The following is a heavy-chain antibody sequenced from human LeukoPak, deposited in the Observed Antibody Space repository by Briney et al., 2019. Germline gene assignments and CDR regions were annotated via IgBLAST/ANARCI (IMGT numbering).Heavy chain of an antibody. CDR3: ARTGRGWFDP. V-gene: IGHV4-30-2*01. J-gene: IGHJ5*02. CDR1: GGSISSYS. D-gene: IGHD3-10*01. Sequence: SETLSLTCTVSGGSISSYSWSWIRQPPGKGLEWIGYIYHSGSTYYNPSLKSRVTISVDRSKNQFSLKLSSVTAADTAVYYCARTGRGWFDPWGQGTLVTVSS. CDR2: IYHSGST.